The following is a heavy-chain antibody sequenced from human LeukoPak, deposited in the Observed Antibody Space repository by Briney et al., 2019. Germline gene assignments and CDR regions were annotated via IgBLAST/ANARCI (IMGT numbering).Heavy chain of an antibody. CDR2: FDPEDGET. D-gene: IGHD6-13*01. J-gene: IGHJ5*02. CDR3: ARVRGRGLIAAAANWFDP. Sequence: ASVKVSCKVSGYTLTELSMHWVRQAPGKGLEWMGGFDPEDGETIYAQKFQGRVTMTEDTSTDTAYMELSSLRSDDTAVYYCARVRGRGLIAAAANWFDPWGQGTLVTVSS. CDR1: GYTLTELS. V-gene: IGHV1-24*01.